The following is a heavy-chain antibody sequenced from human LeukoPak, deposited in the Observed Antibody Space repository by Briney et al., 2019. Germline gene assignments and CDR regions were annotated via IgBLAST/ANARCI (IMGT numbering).Heavy chain of an antibody. CDR3: SRVDYDSGAYYPSDY. J-gene: IGHJ4*02. CDR1: GFTFSSYT. D-gene: IGHD3-10*01. V-gene: IGHV3-48*02. Sequence: GGSLRLSCAASGFTFSSYTMNWVRQAPGKGLEWVSYISSSSSSIYYADSVKGRFTISRDNAKNSLYLQPNSLRDEDTAVYYCSRVDYDSGAYYPSDYWGQGTLVTVSS. CDR2: ISSSSSSI.